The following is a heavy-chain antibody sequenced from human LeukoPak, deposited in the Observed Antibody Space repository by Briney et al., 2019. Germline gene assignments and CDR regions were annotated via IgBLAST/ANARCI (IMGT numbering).Heavy chain of an antibody. CDR2: ISSSSSYI. CDR3: ARDPRMVRFLERLPQETAFDY. Sequence: PGGSLRLSCAASGFTFSSYSMNWVRQAPGKGLEWVSSISSSSSYIYYADSVKGRLTISRDNAKNSLYLQMNSLRAEDTAVYYCARDPRMVRFLERLPQETAFDYWGQGTLVTVSS. CDR1: GFTFSSYS. J-gene: IGHJ4*02. D-gene: IGHD3-3*01. V-gene: IGHV3-21*01.